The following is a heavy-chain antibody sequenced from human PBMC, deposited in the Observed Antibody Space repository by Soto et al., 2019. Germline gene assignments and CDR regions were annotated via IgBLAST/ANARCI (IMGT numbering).Heavy chain of an antibody. CDR3: ARGHSTDCSNGVCSFFYNHEMDV. D-gene: IGHD2-8*01. J-gene: IGHJ6*02. V-gene: IGHV1-2*04. CDR2: INPKSGGT. Sequence: ASVKVSCKASGYSFTDYHIHWVRQAPGQGLEWLGRINPKSGGTSTAQKFQGWVTMTRDRSISTVYMELTKLRSDDTAVYFCARGHSTDCSNGVCSFFYNHEMDVWGQGTTVTVSS. CDR1: GYSFTDYH.